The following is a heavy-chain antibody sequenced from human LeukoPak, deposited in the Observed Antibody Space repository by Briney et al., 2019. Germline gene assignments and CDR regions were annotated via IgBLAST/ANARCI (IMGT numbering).Heavy chain of an antibody. CDR1: GFTFSDYY. V-gene: IGHV3-11*01. J-gene: IGHJ6*02. CDR2: ISSSGSTI. Sequence: GGPLRLSCAASGFTFSDYYMSWIRQAPGKGLEWVSYISSSGSTIYYADSVKGRFTISRDNAKNSLYLQMNSLRAEDTAVYYCASSEYYYYGMDVWGQGTTVTVSS. CDR3: ASSEYYYYGMDV.